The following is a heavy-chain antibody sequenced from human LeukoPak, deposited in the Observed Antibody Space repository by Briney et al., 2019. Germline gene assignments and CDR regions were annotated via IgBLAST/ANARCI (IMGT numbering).Heavy chain of an antibody. V-gene: IGHV4-59*01. CDR2: IYYSGST. CDR1: GDSISGYY. J-gene: IGHJ4*02. Sequence: SETLSLTCSVPGDSISGYYWSWIRQPPGKGLERIGYIYYSGSTNYNPSLKSRVTISVDTSKNQFSLKLSSVTAADTAVYYCARSHGSGSYYNGYFDYWGQGTLVTVSS. CDR3: ARSHGSGSYYNGYFDY. D-gene: IGHD3-10*01.